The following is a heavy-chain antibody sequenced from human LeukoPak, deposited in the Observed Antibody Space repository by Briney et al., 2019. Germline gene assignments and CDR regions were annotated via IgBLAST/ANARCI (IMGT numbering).Heavy chain of an antibody. Sequence: PGGSLRLSCAVSGFTFSSYAMHWVRQAPGKGLEWVAAISYDGSNKYYADSVKGRFTISRDNSKNTLYVQMNSLRAEDTAVYYCAGNNAGYSSSWFDLWGQGTLVTVSS. CDR1: GFTFSSYA. CDR2: ISYDGSNK. D-gene: IGHD6-13*01. CDR3: AGNNAGYSSSWFDL. V-gene: IGHV3-30*04. J-gene: IGHJ5*02.